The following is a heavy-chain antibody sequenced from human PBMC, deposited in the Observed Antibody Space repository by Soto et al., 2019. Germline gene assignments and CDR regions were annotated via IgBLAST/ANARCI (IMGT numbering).Heavy chain of an antibody. CDR2: IIPILGIA. CDR1: GCTFSSYT. V-gene: IGHV1-69*04. D-gene: IGHD6-19*01. J-gene: IGHJ4*02. CDR3: ARDGPIAVAGLFDY. Sequence: GASVNVSFKASGCTFSSYTISWVRQAPGQGLEWIGRIIPILGIANYXXKFQGRVXXTADKSTSTAXMELSXLISEDTAVYXCARDGPIAVAGLFDYWDQGTLVTVSS.